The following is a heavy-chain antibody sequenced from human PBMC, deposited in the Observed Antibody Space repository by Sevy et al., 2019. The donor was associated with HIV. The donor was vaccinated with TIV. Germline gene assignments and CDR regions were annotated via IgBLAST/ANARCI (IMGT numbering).Heavy chain of an antibody. CDR2: FDPEDGET. CDR1: GYTLTELS. CDR3: ATVPVGATFPYFDY. Sequence: ASVKVSCKVSGYTLTELSMHWVRLAPRKGLEWMGGFDPEDGETIYAQKFQGRVTMTEDTSTDTAYMELSSLRSEDTAVYYCATVPVGATFPYFDYWGQGTLVTVSS. V-gene: IGHV1-24*01. D-gene: IGHD1-26*01. J-gene: IGHJ4*02.